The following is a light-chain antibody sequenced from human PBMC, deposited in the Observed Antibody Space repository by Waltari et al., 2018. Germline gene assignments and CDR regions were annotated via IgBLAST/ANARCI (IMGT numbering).Light chain of an antibody. Sequence: DIQMTQSPSSLSASVGDRVTITCRASQSISSYLNWYQQKPGKAPKLLIYDASTLQSGVPSRFSGSGFGTEFTLAISSLQPEDFATYFCQHYNTYPPTFGQGTRVELK. CDR2: DAS. CDR3: QHYNTYPPT. V-gene: IGKV1-39*01. CDR1: QSISSY. J-gene: IGKJ1*01.